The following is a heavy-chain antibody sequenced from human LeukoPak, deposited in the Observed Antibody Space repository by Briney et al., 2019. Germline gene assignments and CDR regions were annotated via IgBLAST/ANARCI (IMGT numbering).Heavy chain of an antibody. D-gene: IGHD1-26*01. CDR1: GDSVSSNSAA. V-gene: IGHV6-1*01. J-gene: IGHJ6*03. CDR3: SRDRPVGATNLKWLNYYYYYYMDV. CDR2: TYYRSKWYN. Sequence: SQTLSLTCAISGDSVSSNSAAWNWIRQSPSRGLEWLGRTYYRSKWYNDYAVSVKSRITINPDTSKNQFSLQLNSVTPEDTAVYYCSRDRPVGATNLKWLNYYYYYYMDVWGKGTTVTVSS.